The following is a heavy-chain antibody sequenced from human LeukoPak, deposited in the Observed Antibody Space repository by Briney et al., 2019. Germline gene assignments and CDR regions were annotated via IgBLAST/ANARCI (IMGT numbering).Heavy chain of an antibody. V-gene: IGHV3-30*18. J-gene: IGHJ4*02. D-gene: IGHD3-9*01. CDR2: ISYDGSNK. CDR3: AKDLGVRYFDWLIPGSDY. CDR1: GFTFSSYG. Sequence: GRSLRLSCAASGFTFSSYGMHWVRQASGKGLEWVAVISYDGSNKYYADSVKGRFTISRDNSKNTLYLQMNSLRAEDTAVYYCAKDLGVRYFDWLIPGSDYWGQGTLVTVSS.